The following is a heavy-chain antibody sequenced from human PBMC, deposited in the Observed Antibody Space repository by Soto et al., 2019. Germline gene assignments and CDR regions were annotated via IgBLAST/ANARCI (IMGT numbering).Heavy chain of an antibody. Sequence: GESLRLSCAAPGFTFSSYAMSWVRQAPGKGLEWVSAISGSGGSTYYADSVKGRFTISRDNSKNTLYLQMNSLRAEDTAVYYCAKAPGGMATRGSDCWGQGTLVTVSS. CDR3: AKAPGGMATRGSDC. D-gene: IGHD5-12*01. CDR2: ISGSGGST. V-gene: IGHV3-23*01. J-gene: IGHJ4*02. CDR1: GFTFSSYA.